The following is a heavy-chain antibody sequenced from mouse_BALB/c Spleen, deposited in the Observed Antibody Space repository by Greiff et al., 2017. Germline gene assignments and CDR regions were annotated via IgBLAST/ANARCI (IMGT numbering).Heavy chain of an antibody. CDR1: GYTFTSYY. J-gene: IGHJ4*01. CDR3: TRVLWSRAMDY. D-gene: IGHD6-1*01. CDR2: INPSNGGT. V-gene: IGHV1-53*01. Sequence: VQLQESGAELVKPGASVKLSCTASGYTFTSYYMYWVKQRPGQGLEWIGKINPSNGGTNFNEKFESKATLTEDKSSSTAYMQLSSLTSEDSAVYCCTRVLWSRAMDYWGQGTSVTVSS.